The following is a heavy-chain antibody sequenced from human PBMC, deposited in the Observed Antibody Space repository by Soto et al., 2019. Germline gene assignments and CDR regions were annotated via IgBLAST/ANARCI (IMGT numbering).Heavy chain of an antibody. J-gene: IGHJ4*02. Sequence: QVQLVQSGAEVKKPGASVKVSCKASGYTFTSYGISWVRQAPGQGLEWMGWISAYNGNTNYAQKLKGRVTMTTDTSTRTAYMERRSRRSDDTAGYYGAKGLRGQGGGGYWGQGTLVTVSS. D-gene: IGHD4-17*01. CDR3: AKGLRGQGGGGY. V-gene: IGHV1-18*01. CDR1: GYTFTSYG. CDR2: ISAYNGNT.